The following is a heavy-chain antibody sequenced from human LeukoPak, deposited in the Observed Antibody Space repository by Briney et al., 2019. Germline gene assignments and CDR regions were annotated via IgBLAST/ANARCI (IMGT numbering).Heavy chain of an antibody. CDR3: ARQGDDSSGYYYYYSMDV. CDR1: GGSISSSSYY. V-gene: IGHV4-39*01. J-gene: IGHJ6*02. D-gene: IGHD3-22*01. CDR2: IYYSGST. Sequence: SETLSLTCTVSGGSISSSSYYWGWIRQPPGKGLEWIGSIYYSGSTYYNPSLKSRVTISVDTSKNQFSLKLSSVTAADTAVYYCARQGDDSSGYYYYYSMDVWGQGTTVTVSS.